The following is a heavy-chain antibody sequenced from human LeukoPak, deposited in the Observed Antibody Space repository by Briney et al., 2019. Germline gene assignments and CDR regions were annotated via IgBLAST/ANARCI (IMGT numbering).Heavy chain of an antibody. D-gene: IGHD6-19*01. V-gene: IGHV1-46*01. J-gene: IGHJ6*02. Sequence: ASVKVSCKASGYTFTSYYMHWVRQAPGQGLEWMGIINPSGGSTSYAQKFQGRVTMTRDTSTSTVYMELSSLRSEDTAVYYCARERRIAVAGAPYYYGMDVWGQGTTVTVSS. CDR3: ARERRIAVAGAPYYYGMDV. CDR1: GYTFTSYY. CDR2: INPSGGST.